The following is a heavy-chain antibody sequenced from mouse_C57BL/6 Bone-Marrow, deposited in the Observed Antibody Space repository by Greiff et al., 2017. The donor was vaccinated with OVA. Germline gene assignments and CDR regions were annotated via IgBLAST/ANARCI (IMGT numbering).Heavy chain of an antibody. V-gene: IGHV10-1*01. CDR1: GFSFNTYA. Sequence: EVKLMESGGGLVQPKGSLKLSCAASGFSFNTYAMNWVRQAPGKGLEWVARIRSKSNNYATYYADSVKDRFTISRDDSESMLYLQMNNLKTEDTAMYYCVSHGSSSYWYFDVWGTGTTVTVSS. CDR3: VSHGSSSYWYFDV. CDR2: IRSKSNNYAT. D-gene: IGHD1-1*01. J-gene: IGHJ1*03.